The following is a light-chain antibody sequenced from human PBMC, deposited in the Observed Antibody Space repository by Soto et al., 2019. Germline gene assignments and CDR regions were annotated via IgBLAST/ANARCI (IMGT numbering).Light chain of an antibody. CDR3: QQRSNWAIT. J-gene: IGKJ5*01. CDR2: DVF. V-gene: IGKV3-11*01. Sequence: EIVFTQSPATLSLSPGEKTTLSCRASQSVSNYLAWYQQKPGQAPRLLIYDVFNRATGIPARFSGSGSGTDFTLTISSLEPEDFAVYYCQQRSNWAITFGQGTRLEIK. CDR1: QSVSNY.